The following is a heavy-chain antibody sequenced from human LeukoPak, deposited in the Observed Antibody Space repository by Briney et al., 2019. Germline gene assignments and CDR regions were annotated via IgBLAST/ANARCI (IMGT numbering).Heavy chain of an antibody. J-gene: IGHJ4*02. D-gene: IGHD3-16*01. V-gene: IGHV3-48*01. CDR3: VRVSRERPYDYVWGD. CDR2: IHRSGNTI. Sequence: GGSLRLSCAASGFTFSSYSMNWVRQAPGKGLEWVSYIHRSGNTIYYADSLKGRFTISRDNAKNSLYLQMNSLRAEDTAVYYCVRVSRERPYDYVWGDWGQGTLVTVSS. CDR1: GFTFSSYS.